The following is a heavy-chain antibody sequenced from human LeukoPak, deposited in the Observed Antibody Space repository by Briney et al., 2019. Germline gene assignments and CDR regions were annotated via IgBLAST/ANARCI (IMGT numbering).Heavy chain of an antibody. J-gene: IGHJ6*03. V-gene: IGHV5-51*01. CDR2: IYPGDSDT. CDR1: GYSFTSYW. D-gene: IGHD1-26*01. CDR3: ARYSGSYLITYYYYFYMDV. Sequence: NLGESLKISCKGSGYSFTSYWIGWVRQMPGKGLEWMGIIYPGDSDTRYSPSFQGQGTISADKSISTAYLQWSSLKASDTAMYYCARYSGSYLITYYYYFYMDVWGKGTTVTVSS.